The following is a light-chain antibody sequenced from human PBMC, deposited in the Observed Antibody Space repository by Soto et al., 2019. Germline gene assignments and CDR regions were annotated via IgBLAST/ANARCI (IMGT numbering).Light chain of an antibody. Sequence: DIPMTQSPSTLSASEGERVTITCRASQSISSWLAWYQQKPGKAPKLLNYKASSLESGVPSRFSGSGSGTEFTLTISSLQPDDFATYYCQQYNSYSPWTFGQGTQVEIK. J-gene: IGKJ1*01. CDR3: QQYNSYSPWT. CDR2: KAS. CDR1: QSISSW. V-gene: IGKV1-5*03.